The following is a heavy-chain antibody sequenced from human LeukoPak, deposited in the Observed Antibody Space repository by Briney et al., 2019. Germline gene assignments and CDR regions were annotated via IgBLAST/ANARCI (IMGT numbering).Heavy chain of an antibody. D-gene: IGHD3-22*01. CDR2: ISAYNGNT. CDR3: ARDQRYYDSSGYPRFDY. Sequence: ASVKVSCKASGYTFTSYGISWVRQAPGQGLEWMGWISAYNGNTNYAQKLQGRVTVTTDTSTSTAYMELRSLRSDDTAVYYCARDQRYYDSSGYPRFDYWGQGTLVTVSS. V-gene: IGHV1-18*01. J-gene: IGHJ4*02. CDR1: GYTFTSYG.